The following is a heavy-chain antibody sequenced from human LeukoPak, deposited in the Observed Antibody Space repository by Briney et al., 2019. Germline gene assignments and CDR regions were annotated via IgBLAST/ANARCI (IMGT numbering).Heavy chain of an antibody. CDR2: MNPNSGNT. Sequence: GASVKVSCKASGYTFTSYDINWVRQATGQGLEWMGWMNPNSGNTGYAQKFQGRVTMTRNTSISTAYMELSSLRSEDTAVYYCAITYYYDSSGLNWFDPWGQGTLVTLSS. CDR1: GYTFTSYD. D-gene: IGHD3-22*01. CDR3: AITYYYDSSGLNWFDP. V-gene: IGHV1-8*01. J-gene: IGHJ5*02.